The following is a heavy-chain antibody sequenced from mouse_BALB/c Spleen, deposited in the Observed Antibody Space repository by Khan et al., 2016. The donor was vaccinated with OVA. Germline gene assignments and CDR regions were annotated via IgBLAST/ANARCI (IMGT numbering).Heavy chain of an antibody. V-gene: IGHV3-6*02. Sequence: VQLKESGPGLVKPSQSLSLTCSVTGYSITSGYYWNWIRQFPGNKLEWMGYISYDGSNNYNPSLKNRISITRDTSDNQFFLTLNSVTTEDTTTYYGTKDKNYYSYIAYWGQGTLVTVSA. J-gene: IGHJ3*01. CDR1: GYSITSGYY. CDR3: TKDKNYYSYIAY. CDR2: ISYDGSN. D-gene: IGHD1-2*01.